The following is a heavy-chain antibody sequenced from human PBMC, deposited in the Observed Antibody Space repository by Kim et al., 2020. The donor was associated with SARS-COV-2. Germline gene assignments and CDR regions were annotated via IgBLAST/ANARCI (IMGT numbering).Heavy chain of an antibody. D-gene: IGHD6-13*01. Sequence: GGSLRLSCAASGFTFSSYSMNWVRQAPGKGLEWVSSISSSSSYIYYADSVKGRFTISRDNAKNSLYLQMNSLRAEDTAVYYCARVPLAAAGQTYYYYGMDVWGQGTTVTVSS. CDR3: ARVPLAAAGQTYYYYGMDV. CDR1: GFTFSSYS. V-gene: IGHV3-21*01. CDR2: ISSSSSYI. J-gene: IGHJ6*02.